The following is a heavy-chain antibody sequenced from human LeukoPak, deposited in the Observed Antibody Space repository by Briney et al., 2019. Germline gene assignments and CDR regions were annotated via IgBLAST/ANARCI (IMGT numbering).Heavy chain of an antibody. CDR1: GFTFSSYS. CDR2: ISSSSSYI. Sequence: GGSLRLSCAASGFTFSSYSMNWVRQAPGKGLEWVSSISSSSSYIYYADSVKGRFTISRDNAKNSLYLQMNSLRAEDTAVYYCARSMVRGVIDGYWGQGTLVTVSS. V-gene: IGHV3-21*01. D-gene: IGHD3-10*01. CDR3: ARSMVRGVIDGY. J-gene: IGHJ4*02.